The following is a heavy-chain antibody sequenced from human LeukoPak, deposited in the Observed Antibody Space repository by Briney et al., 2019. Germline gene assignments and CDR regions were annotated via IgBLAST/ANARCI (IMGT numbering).Heavy chain of an antibody. CDR2: ISGSGGST. V-gene: IGHV3-23*01. D-gene: IGHD5-24*01. Sequence: GGSLRLSCAASGFTVSSNYMSWVRQAPGKGLEWVSAISGSGGSTYYADSVKGRFTISRDNSKNTLYLQMNSLRAEDTAVYYCAKERRGYKSFDYWGQGTLVTVSS. J-gene: IGHJ4*02. CDR1: GFTVSSNY. CDR3: AKERRGYKSFDY.